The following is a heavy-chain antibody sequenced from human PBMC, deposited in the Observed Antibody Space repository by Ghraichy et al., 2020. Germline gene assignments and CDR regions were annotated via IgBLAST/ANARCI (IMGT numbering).Heavy chain of an antibody. CDR2: IYTSGST. Sequence: SETLSLTCTVSGGSISSYYWSWIRQPAGKGLEWIGRIYTSGSTNYNPSLKSRVTMSVDTSKNQFSLKLSSVTAADTAVYYCARAFGPMVRGVLGMDVWGQGTTVTVSS. J-gene: IGHJ6*02. CDR1: GGSISSYY. D-gene: IGHD3-10*01. CDR3: ARAFGPMVRGVLGMDV. V-gene: IGHV4-4*07.